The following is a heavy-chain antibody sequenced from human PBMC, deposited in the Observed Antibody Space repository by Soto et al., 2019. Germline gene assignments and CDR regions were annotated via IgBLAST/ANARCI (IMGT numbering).Heavy chain of an antibody. CDR2: INLNGGGT. J-gene: IGHJ4*02. CDR3: ARGGGSGYYYE. V-gene: IGHV1-2*02. Sequence: QVQLVQSGADLKKPGASVKVSCKASGFTFTDYYIHWVRQAPGQGLEWVGWINLNGGGTNYAQKLQDRVTMTRDTSISTAYMELSRLRSDDTAVYYCARGGGSGYYYEWGQGTLVTVSS. CDR1: GFTFTDYY. D-gene: IGHD3-22*01.